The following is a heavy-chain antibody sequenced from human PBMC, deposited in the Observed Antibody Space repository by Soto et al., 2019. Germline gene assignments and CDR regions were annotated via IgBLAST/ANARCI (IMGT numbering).Heavy chain of an antibody. D-gene: IGHD1-26*01. J-gene: IGHJ5*02. CDR1: GFSVISNY. V-gene: IGHV3-53*01. CDR3: ARHRHPRGTVGATSPLDP. Sequence: PWGSRRLSCAIYGFSVISNYLSWVRQAPGKGVERVGVHYSGGSTYSADSVQGRFTISRDKSNNPRYLQMRRVRAEDTAVYFCARHRHPRGTVGATSPLDPWGQGTQVTVSS. CDR2: HYSGGST.